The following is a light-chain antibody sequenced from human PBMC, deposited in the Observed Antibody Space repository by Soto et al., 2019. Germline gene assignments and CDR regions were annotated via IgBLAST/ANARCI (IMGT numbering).Light chain of an antibody. Sequence: TQLTQTPSSLSASVGDRVTITCRASQGISSYLAWYQQKPGKAPKLLIYAASTLQSGVPSRFSGSGSETDFTLTISSLQPEDFAAYSCQQNYSATWTFGQGTKVDIK. CDR1: QGISSY. CDR3: QQNYSATWT. V-gene: IGKV1-39*01. J-gene: IGKJ1*01. CDR2: AAS.